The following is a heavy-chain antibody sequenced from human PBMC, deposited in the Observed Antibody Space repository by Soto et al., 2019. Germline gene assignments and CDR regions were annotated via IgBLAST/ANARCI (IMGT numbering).Heavy chain of an antibody. CDR1: GYTFTGYY. D-gene: IGHD3-9*01. J-gene: IGHJ3*02. V-gene: IGHV1-2*04. Sequence: ASVKVSCKASGYTFTGYYMHWVRQAPGQGLEWMGWINPNSGGTNYAQKFQGWVTMTRDTSTSTAYMELSRLRSDDTAVYYCARDDWTGAFDIWGQGTMVTVSS. CDR2: INPNSGGT. CDR3: ARDDWTGAFDI.